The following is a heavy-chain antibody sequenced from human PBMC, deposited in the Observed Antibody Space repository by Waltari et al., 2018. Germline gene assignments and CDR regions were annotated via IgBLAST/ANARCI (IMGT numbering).Heavy chain of an antibody. CDR2: IYTSGST. CDR3: ARIYSSGGSCYSGIFGY. Sequence: QVQLQESGPGLVKPSETLSLTCTVSGGSISSYYWSWIRQPAGKGLEWIGRIYTSGSTNYNPSLKSRVTISVDKSKNQFSLKLSSVTAADTAVYYCARIYSSGGSCYSGIFGYWGQGTLVTVSS. CDR1: GGSISSYY. D-gene: IGHD2-15*01. J-gene: IGHJ4*02. V-gene: IGHV4-4*07.